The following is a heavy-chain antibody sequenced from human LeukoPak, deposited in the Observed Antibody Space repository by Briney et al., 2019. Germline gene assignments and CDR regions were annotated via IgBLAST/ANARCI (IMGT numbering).Heavy chain of an antibody. Sequence: PGGSLRLSCAASGFTFSNAWMSWVRQAPGKGLEWVGRIKSKTDGGTTDYAAPVKGRFTISRDDSKNTLYLQMNSLKTEDTAVYYCTTMNFNYDYVWGSYRSPSGYASDIWGQGTMVTVSS. CDR3: TTMNFNYDYVWGSYRSPSGYASDI. J-gene: IGHJ3*02. CDR1: GFTFSNAW. V-gene: IGHV3-15*01. D-gene: IGHD3-16*02. CDR2: IKSKTDGGTT.